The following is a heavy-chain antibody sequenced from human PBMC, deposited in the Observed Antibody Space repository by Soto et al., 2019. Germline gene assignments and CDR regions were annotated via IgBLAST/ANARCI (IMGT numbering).Heavy chain of an antibody. CDR3: ARAEGGIFDY. CDR2: IYHSGST. Sequence: TLSLTCAVSGGSISSGGYLWSWIRQPPGKGLEWIGYIYHSGSTYYNPSLKSRVTISVDRSKNQFSLKLSSVTAADTAVYYCARAEGGIFDYWGQGTLVTVSS. V-gene: IGHV4-30-2*01. J-gene: IGHJ4*02. CDR1: GGSISSGGYL.